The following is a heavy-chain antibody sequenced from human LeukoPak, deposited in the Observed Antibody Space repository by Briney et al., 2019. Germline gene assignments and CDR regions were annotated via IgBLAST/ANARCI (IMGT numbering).Heavy chain of an antibody. CDR3: ARTRVSSGWYGVRLDYFDY. J-gene: IGHJ4*02. Sequence: GGSLRISCAVTGFSLGINYLSWVRQAPGKGLEGVSVIYSGGSTYYADSVKGRFTISRDNSKNTLYLQMNSLRAQDTAVYYCARTRVSSGWYGVRLDYFDYWGQGTLVTVSS. CDR2: IYSGGST. D-gene: IGHD6-19*01. CDR1: GFSLGINY. V-gene: IGHV3-53*01.